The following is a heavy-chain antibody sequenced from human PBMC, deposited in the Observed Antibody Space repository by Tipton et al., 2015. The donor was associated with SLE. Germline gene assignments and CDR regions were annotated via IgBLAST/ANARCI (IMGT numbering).Heavy chain of an antibody. D-gene: IGHD2-15*01. CDR3: ARTSQGCLDY. CDR2: IYYSGST. CDR1: GGSFSGYY. V-gene: IGHV4-59*08. Sequence: TLSLTCAVYGGSFSGYYWSWIRQPPGKGLEWIGYIYYSGSTNYNPSLKSRVTISVDTSKNQFSLKLSSVTAADTAVYYCARTSQGCLDYWGQGTLVTVSS. J-gene: IGHJ4*02.